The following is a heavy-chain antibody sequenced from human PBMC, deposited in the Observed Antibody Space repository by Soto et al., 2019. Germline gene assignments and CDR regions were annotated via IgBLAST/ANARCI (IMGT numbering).Heavy chain of an antibody. Sequence: ASVKVSCKASGYTFTSYYMHWVRQAPGQGLEWMGIINPSGGSTSYAQKFQGRVTMTRDTSTSTVYMELSSLRSEDTAVYYCARDPPRDSSSYRYAFDIWGQGTMVTVSS. CDR2: INPSGGST. J-gene: IGHJ3*02. CDR3: ARDPPRDSSSYRYAFDI. V-gene: IGHV1-46*03. CDR1: GYTFTSYY. D-gene: IGHD6-6*01.